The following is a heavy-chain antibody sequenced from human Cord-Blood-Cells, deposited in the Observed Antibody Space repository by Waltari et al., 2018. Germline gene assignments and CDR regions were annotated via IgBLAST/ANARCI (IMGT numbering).Heavy chain of an antibody. V-gene: IGHV4-34*01. J-gene: IGHJ5*02. Sequence: QVQLQQWGAGLLKLSETLSLTCAVYGGSFSGYYWSWIRQPPGKGREWLGKINHSGSTNYNPSLKSRVTISVDTSKNQFSLKLSSVTAADTAVYYCARLDGYGSGSYYNVVVWFDPWGQGTLVTVSS. CDR2: INHSGST. D-gene: IGHD3-10*01. CDR3: ARLDGYGSGSYYNVVVWFDP. CDR1: GGSFSGYY.